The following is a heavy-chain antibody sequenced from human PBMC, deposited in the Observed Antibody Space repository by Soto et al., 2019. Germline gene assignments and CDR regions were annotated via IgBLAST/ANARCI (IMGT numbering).Heavy chain of an antibody. D-gene: IGHD6-13*01. V-gene: IGHV1-69*13. CDR3: ARVAAAGKEDYYYGMDV. Sequence: SVKVSCKASGGTFSSYAISWVRQAPGQGLEWMGGIIPIFGTANYAQKFQGRVTITADESTSTAYMELSSLRSEDTAVYYCARVAAAGKEDYYYGMDVWGQGTTVTVSS. CDR2: IIPIFGTA. J-gene: IGHJ6*02. CDR1: GGTFSSYA.